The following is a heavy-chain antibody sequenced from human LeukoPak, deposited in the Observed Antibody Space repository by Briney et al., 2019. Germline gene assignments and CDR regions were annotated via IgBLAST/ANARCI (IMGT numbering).Heavy chain of an antibody. Sequence: GGSLRLSCAASGFTFSSYAMSWVRQAPGKGLEWVSAISGSGGSTYYADSVKGRFTISGDNSKNTLYLQMNSLRAEDTAVYYCAKEVGDYGDYGPDAFDIWGQGTMVTVSS. CDR1: GFTFSSYA. CDR2: ISGSGGST. J-gene: IGHJ3*02. D-gene: IGHD4-17*01. CDR3: AKEVGDYGDYGPDAFDI. V-gene: IGHV3-23*01.